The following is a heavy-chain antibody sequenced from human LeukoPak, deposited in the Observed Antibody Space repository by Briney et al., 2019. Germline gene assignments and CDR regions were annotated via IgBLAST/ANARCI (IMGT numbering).Heavy chain of an antibody. D-gene: IGHD3-22*01. V-gene: IGHV3-30*18. CDR2: ISYDGSNK. Sequence: GGSLRLSCAASGFSFSSYSMNWVRQAPGKGLEWVAFISYDGSNKYYADSVKGRFTISRDNAKNTLYLQMNSLRAEDTAIYYCAKRSSTSSGFFDFWGRGTLVTVSS. J-gene: IGHJ4*02. CDR3: AKRSSTSSGFFDF. CDR1: GFSFSSYS.